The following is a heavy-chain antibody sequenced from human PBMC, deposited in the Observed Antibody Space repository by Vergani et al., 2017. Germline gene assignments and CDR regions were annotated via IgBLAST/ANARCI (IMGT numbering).Heavy chain of an antibody. D-gene: IGHD3-22*01. V-gene: IGHV1-24*01. Sequence: QVQLVQSGSEVRKPGASVKVSCQVSGYSLTELTIHWVRQAPGEGLEWMGGFDPEHGEVTFAHHIQGRVTMTEDRSTNTAYMELISLRPEDTALYYCAIVTGYYDSSGYYLDYWGQGTLVTVSS. CDR1: GYSLTELT. CDR3: AIVTGYYDSSGYYLDY. J-gene: IGHJ4*02. CDR2: FDPEHGEV.